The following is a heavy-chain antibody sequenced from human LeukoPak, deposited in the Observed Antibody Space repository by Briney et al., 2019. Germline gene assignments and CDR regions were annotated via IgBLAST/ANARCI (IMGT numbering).Heavy chain of an antibody. D-gene: IGHD3-22*01. CDR3: AREGIVVVREFDY. V-gene: IGHV3-7*01. CDR1: GFTFSSYW. J-gene: IGHJ4*02. Sequence: GSLRLSCAASGFTFSSYWMSWVRQAPGKGLEWVANIKQDGSEKYYVDSVKGRFTISRDNAKNSLYLQMNSLRAEDTAVYYCAREGIVVVREFDYWGQGTLVTVSS. CDR2: IKQDGSEK.